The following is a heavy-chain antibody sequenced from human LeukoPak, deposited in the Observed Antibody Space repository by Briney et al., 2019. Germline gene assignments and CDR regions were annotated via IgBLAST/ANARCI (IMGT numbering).Heavy chain of an antibody. CDR3: ARCHYDYVWGSYRYTIRGGYYFDY. Sequence: PSETLSLTCAVYGGSFSGYYWSWIRQPPGKGLEWIWEINHSGSTTYNPSLKSRVTISVDTSKNQFSLKLSSVTAADTAVYYCARCHYDYVWGSYRYTIRGGYYFDYWGQGTLVTVSS. CDR1: GGSFSGYY. V-gene: IGHV4-34*01. D-gene: IGHD3-16*02. J-gene: IGHJ4*02. CDR2: INHSGST.